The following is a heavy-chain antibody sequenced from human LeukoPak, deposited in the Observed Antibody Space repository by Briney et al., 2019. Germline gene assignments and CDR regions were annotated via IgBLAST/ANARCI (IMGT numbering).Heavy chain of an antibody. D-gene: IGHD2-2*01. V-gene: IGHV3-7*01. CDR1: GFTFSSYW. Sequence: SGGSLRLSCAASGFTFSSYWMSWVRQAPGKGLEWVANIKQDGSEKYYVDSEKGRFTISRDNAKNSLYLQMNSLRAEDTAVYYCARLLRYCSSTSCRLYFDYWGQGTLVTVSS. J-gene: IGHJ4*02. CDR3: ARLLRYCSSTSCRLYFDY. CDR2: IKQDGSEK.